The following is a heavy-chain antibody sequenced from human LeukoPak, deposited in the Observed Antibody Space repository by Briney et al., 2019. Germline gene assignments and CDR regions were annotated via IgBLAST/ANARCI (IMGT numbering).Heavy chain of an antibody. J-gene: IGHJ3*02. CDR1: GFTFSTYW. V-gene: IGHV3-74*01. Sequence: GGSLRLSCAASGFTFSTYWMHWVRQGPGNGLVWVSRIKTDGSSTSYADSVKGRFTISRDNAKNTVHLQMSSLRAEDTAVYYGVRDPHGSGSSNSPHDAFDIWGHGTMVTVSS. CDR2: IKTDGSST. D-gene: IGHD3-10*01. CDR3: VRDPHGSGSSNSPHDAFDI.